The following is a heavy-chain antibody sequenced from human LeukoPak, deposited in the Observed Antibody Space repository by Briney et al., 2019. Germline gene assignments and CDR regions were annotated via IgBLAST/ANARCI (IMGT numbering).Heavy chain of an antibody. CDR1: GFTFSSYG. V-gene: IGHV3-33*01. CDR3: ARDGPNWNYALDY. J-gene: IGHJ4*02. D-gene: IGHD1-7*01. CDR2: IWYDGSNK. Sequence: GGSLRLSCAASGFTFSSYGMHWVRQAPGKGLEWVAVIWYDGSNKYYADSVKGRFTISRGNSKNTLYLQMNSLRAEDTAVYYCARDGPNWNYALDYWGQGTLVTVSS.